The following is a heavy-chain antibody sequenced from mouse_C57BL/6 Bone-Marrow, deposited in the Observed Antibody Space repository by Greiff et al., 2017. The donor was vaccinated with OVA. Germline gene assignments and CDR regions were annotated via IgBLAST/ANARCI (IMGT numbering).Heavy chain of an antibody. V-gene: IGHV5-16*01. CDR2: INYDGSST. D-gene: IGHD1-1*01. J-gene: IGHJ3*01. CDR1: GFTFSDYY. CDR3: ARWDYYGSSYVGFAY. Sequence: EVQLVESEGGLVQPGSSMKLSCTASGFTFSDYYMAWVRQVPEKGLEWVANINYDGSSTYYLDSLKSRFIISRDNAKNILYLQMSSLKSEDTATYYCARWDYYGSSYVGFAYWGQGTLVTVSA.